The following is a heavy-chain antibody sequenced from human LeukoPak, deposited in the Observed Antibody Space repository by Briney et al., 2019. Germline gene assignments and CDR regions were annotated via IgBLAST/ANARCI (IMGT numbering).Heavy chain of an antibody. V-gene: IGHV4-59*01. CDR3: AKVGASDWTSWLDP. Sequence: SETLSLTCTVSGGSLSSYYWSWIRQSPGKGLEWIGYIYYSGSTNYNPSLKSRVTISVDTSKNQFSLKLSSVTAADTAVYYCAKVGASDWTSWLDPWGQGTLVTVSS. CDR1: GGSLSSYY. J-gene: IGHJ5*02. D-gene: IGHD3/OR15-3a*01. CDR2: IYYSGST.